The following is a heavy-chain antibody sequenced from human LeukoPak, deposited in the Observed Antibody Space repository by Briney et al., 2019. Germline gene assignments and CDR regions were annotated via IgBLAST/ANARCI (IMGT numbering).Heavy chain of an antibody. J-gene: IGHJ5*02. CDR3: ARVYYDYVWGSYRPVSNWFDP. CDR2: IYYSGST. V-gene: IGHV4-39*01. D-gene: IGHD3-16*02. CDR1: GGSISSSSYS. Sequence: SETLSLTCTVSGGSISSSSYSWGWIRQPPGKGLEWIGSIYYSGSTYYNPSLKSRVTISVDTSKNQFSLKLSSVTAADTAVYYCARVYYDYVWGSYRPVSNWFDPWGQGTLVTVSS.